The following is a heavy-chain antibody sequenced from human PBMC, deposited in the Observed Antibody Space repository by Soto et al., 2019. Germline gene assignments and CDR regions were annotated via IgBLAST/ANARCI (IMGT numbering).Heavy chain of an antibody. J-gene: IGHJ4*02. CDR1: GITFSNYW. V-gene: IGHV3-7*04. D-gene: IGHD6-19*01. Sequence: EVQLVESGGGLVQPGGSLRLCCVVSGITFSNYWMTWVRQAPGKGPEWVANIKQDGSEKNYVDSVKGRFTISRDNAKNSLYLQMNSLRVEDTAISYCAGGSGWTEDYWGQGTLVTVSS. CDR2: IKQDGSEK. CDR3: AGGSGWTEDY.